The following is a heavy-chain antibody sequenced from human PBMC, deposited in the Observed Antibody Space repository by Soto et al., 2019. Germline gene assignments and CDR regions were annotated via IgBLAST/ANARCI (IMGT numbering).Heavy chain of an antibody. D-gene: IGHD6-19*01. J-gene: IGHJ4*02. CDR3: AHSPVTVAGKRGYFDY. CDR1: GFSLSTSGVG. V-gene: IGHV2-5*02. Sequence: QITLKESGPTLVKPTQTLTLTCTFSGFSLSTSGVGVGWIRQPPGKALEWLALIYWDDDKRYSPSLRSRLTITKDTSKNQVVLTMTNMDPVDTATYYCAHSPVTVAGKRGYFDYWGQGTLVTVSS. CDR2: IYWDDDK.